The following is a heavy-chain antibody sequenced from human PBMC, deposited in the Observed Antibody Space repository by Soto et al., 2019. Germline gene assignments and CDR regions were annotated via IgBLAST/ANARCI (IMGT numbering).Heavy chain of an antibody. Sequence: EVQLVQSGAEVKKPGESLRISCQGSGYSFTIYWISWVRQMPGKGLEWMGRIDPSDSSTNYSPSFQGHFTISADKAISTAYLQWSSLKASDTAMYYCARGSGELGLDYWGQGTLVTVSS. V-gene: IGHV5-10-1*01. CDR2: IDPSDSST. CDR1: GYSFTIYW. D-gene: IGHD7-27*01. J-gene: IGHJ4*02. CDR3: ARGSGELGLDY.